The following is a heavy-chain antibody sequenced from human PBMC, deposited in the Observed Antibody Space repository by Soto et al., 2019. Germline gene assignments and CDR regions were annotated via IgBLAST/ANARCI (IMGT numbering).Heavy chain of an antibody. CDR1: GFSLTTSGVA. CDR2: IYWDDDK. D-gene: IGHD3-22*01. V-gene: IGHV2-5*02. Sequence: QITLNESGPALVKPTQTLTLTCTFSGFSLTTSGVAVAWIRQPPGKALEWLALIYWDDDKRYSPSLKSRLTITKDTSKNQVVLTMTSMDLVDTATYYCAHDIYNYDSSRSGYWHFDLWGRGTLVTVSS. CDR3: AHDIYNYDSSRSGYWHFDL. J-gene: IGHJ2*01.